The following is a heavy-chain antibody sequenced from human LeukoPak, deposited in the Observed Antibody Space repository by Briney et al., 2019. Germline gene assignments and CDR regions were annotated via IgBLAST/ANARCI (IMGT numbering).Heavy chain of an antibody. V-gene: IGHV3-23*01. CDR2: ISGSDHRT. D-gene: IGHD2-2*01. Sequence: PGGSLRLSCAASGFAFRNYAMTWVRQAPGKGLEWVSSISGSDHRTDYADSVKGHFTISRDDSKHMLYLQMNSLRVEDTAVYYCAKLNTRTYPFDYWGQGILVTVSS. CDR1: GFAFRNYA. J-gene: IGHJ4*02. CDR3: AKLNTRTYPFDY.